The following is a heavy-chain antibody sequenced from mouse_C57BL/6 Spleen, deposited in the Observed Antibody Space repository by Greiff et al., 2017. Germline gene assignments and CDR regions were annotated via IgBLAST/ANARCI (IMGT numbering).Heavy chain of an antibody. J-gene: IGHJ2*01. V-gene: IGHV1-55*01. CDR1: GYTFTSYW. Sequence: QVQLKQSGAELVKPGASVKMSCKASGYTFTSYWITWVKQRPGQGLEWIGDIYPGSGSTNYNEKFKSKATLTVDTSSSTAYMQLSSLTSEDSAVYYCARQEKPTPSLDYWGQGTTLTVSS. D-gene: IGHD4-1*02. CDR3: ARQEKPTPSLDY. CDR2: IYPGSGST.